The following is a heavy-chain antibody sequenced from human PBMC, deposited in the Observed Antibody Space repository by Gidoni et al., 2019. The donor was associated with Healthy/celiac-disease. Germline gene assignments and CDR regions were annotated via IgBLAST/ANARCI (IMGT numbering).Heavy chain of an antibody. J-gene: IGHJ4*02. CDR3: AKQWPYGDYVFDY. V-gene: IGHV3-23*04. Sequence: EVQLVESGGGLVQPGGSLSLCCAPSGFTFSSYAISWVRQAPGKGLAGVSAISGSGGSTYYADSVKGRFTISRDNSKNTLYLQMNSLRAEDTAVYYCAKQWPYGDYVFDYWGQGTLVTVSS. CDR2: ISGSGGST. CDR1: GFTFSSYA. D-gene: IGHD4-17*01.